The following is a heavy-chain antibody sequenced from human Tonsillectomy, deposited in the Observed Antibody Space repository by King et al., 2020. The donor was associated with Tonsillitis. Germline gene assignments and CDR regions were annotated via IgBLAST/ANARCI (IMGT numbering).Heavy chain of an antibody. D-gene: IGHD3-22*01. Sequence: VQLVESGGVVVQPGGSLRLSCASSGFTFDDYTMHWVRQAPGKGMEWVSLISWDGGSTYYVASVKVRFTISRDNSNNSLYLQMDSLRTEDTALYYCARGALVVITGGAFDIWGQGTMVTVSS. J-gene: IGHJ3*02. CDR3: ARGALVVITGGAFDI. CDR2: ISWDGGST. CDR1: GFTFDDYT. V-gene: IGHV3-43*01.